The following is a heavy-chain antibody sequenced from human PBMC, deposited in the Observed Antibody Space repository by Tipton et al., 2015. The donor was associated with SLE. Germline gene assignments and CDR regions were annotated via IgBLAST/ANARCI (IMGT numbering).Heavy chain of an antibody. Sequence: GSLRLSCAASGFTFSTYTMNWVRQAPGKGLEWVSSISISSSYIYYADSVKGRFTISRDDATNSLYLQMNSLRVEDTALYYCARGLRGYGGYDLGYWGQGTLVTVSS. D-gene: IGHD5-12*01. CDR1: GFTFSTYT. CDR3: ARGLRGYGGYDLGY. V-gene: IGHV3-21*01. CDR2: ISISSSYI. J-gene: IGHJ4*02.